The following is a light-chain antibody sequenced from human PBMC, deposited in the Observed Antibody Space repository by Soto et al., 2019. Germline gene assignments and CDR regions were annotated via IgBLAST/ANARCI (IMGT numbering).Light chain of an antibody. CDR2: EVN. J-gene: IGLJ1*01. Sequence: SALTQPASGSGSPGQSITISCTGTSSDFGNYNLVSWYQQHPGKVPKLILFEVNKRPSGVSGRFSGSKSGNTASLTISGLQAEDEADYYCCSFTSSNTHVFGTGTKVTVL. CDR1: SSDFGNYNL. CDR3: CSFTSSNTHV. V-gene: IGLV2-23*02.